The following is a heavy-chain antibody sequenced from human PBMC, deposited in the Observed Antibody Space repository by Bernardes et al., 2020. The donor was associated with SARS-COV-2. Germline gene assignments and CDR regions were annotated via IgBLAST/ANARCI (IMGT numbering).Heavy chain of an antibody. J-gene: IGHJ4*02. CDR1: GFTLSSYW. V-gene: IGHV3-7*01. CDR2: IKQNGSEK. CDR3: ARGASHLRY. Sequence: GGSLRLCCAASGFTLSSYWMTWVRQAPGKGLEWVANIKQNGSEKYYVDSVKGRFTIFREDAKNSLTLQMNSLRVEDTAVYYCARGASHLRYWGQGVLVTVSS.